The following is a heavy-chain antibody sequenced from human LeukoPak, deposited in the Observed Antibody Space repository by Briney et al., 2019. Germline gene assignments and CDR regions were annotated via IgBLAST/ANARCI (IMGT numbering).Heavy chain of an antibody. J-gene: IGHJ5*02. V-gene: IGHV4-59*08. D-gene: IGHD6-19*01. Sequence: SETLSLTCTVSGGSITSYYWSWIRQPPGKGLEWIGCIYNSGSTNYNPSLKSRVTISVDTSKNQFSLKLSSVTAADTAVYYCARSIAVAGFNWFDPWGQGTLVTVSS. CDR1: GGSITSYY. CDR2: IYNSGST. CDR3: ARSIAVAGFNWFDP.